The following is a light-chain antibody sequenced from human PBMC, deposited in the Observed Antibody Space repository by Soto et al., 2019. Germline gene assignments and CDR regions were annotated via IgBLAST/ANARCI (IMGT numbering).Light chain of an antibody. CDR2: EVS. CDR1: SSDVGGYNY. CDR3: SSYAGSNSFVV. V-gene: IGLV2-8*01. Sequence: QSVLTQPPSASGSPGQSVTISCTGTSSDVGGYNYVSWYQQHPGKAPKLMIYEVSKRPSGVPDRFSGSKSGHTASLTVSGLHALAEADYYRSSYAGSNSFVVFGGGTKLTVL. J-gene: IGLJ2*01.